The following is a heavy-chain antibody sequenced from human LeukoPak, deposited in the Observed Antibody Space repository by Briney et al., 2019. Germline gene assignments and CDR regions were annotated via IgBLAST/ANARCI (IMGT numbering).Heavy chain of an antibody. CDR2: IYHSGST. CDR1: GGSISSGGYY. J-gene: IGHJ5*02. Sequence: SETLSLTCTVSGGSISSGGYYWSWIRQPPGKGLEWIGYIYHSGSTYYNPSLKSRVTISVDTSKNQFSLKLSSVTAADTAVYYCARAIREHMVRGATPSWFDPWGQGTLVTVSS. D-gene: IGHD3-10*01. CDR3: ARAIREHMVRGATPSWFDP. V-gene: IGHV4-30-2*01.